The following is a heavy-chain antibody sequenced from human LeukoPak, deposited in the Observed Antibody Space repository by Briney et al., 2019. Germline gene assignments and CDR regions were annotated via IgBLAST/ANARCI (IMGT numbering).Heavy chain of an antibody. CDR3: ARRVGTWSVNWFDP. Sequence: SETLSLTCIVSGGSISSGTYYLGCVRPPPGKGLEWIGSFYYGGSYSGSTFCSPSLKSRVTVSVDTSKNQFSLKLTSVTASDTAVYYCARRVGTWSVNWFDPWGQGILVTVSS. V-gene: IGHV4-39*01. CDR1: GGSISSGTYY. D-gene: IGHD4-23*01. CDR2: FYYGGSYSGST. J-gene: IGHJ5*02.